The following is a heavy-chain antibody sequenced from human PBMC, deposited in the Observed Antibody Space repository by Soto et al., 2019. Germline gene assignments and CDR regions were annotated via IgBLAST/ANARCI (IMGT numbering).Heavy chain of an antibody. D-gene: IGHD4-17*01. CDR2: INSDGSST. CDR3: ARDRTVTGRGPFDY. CDR1: EFTFSSYG. J-gene: IGHJ4*02. V-gene: IGHV3-74*01. Sequence: PGGSQRLSSAASEFTFSSYGMHWVRQAPGKGLVWVSRINSDGSSTSYADSVKGRFTISRDNAKNTLYLQMNSLRAEDTAVYYCARDRTVTGRGPFDYWGQGTLVTVSS.